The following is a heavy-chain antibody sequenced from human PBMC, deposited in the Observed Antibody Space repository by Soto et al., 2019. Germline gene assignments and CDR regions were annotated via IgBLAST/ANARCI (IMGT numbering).Heavy chain of an antibody. J-gene: IGHJ4*02. V-gene: IGHV3-15*01. CDR2: IKSESEGATT. Sequence: EVQLVESGGGLVKPGGSLKVACVGSGFTFSATGMSWVRQAPGKGLEWVGHIKSESEGATTDYASPVKGRFTISRDDSNNTLYLHMNSLKIEDTAVYYCTTGDPWGQGTLVTVSS. CDR1: GFTFSATG. CDR3: TTGDP. D-gene: IGHD3-10*01.